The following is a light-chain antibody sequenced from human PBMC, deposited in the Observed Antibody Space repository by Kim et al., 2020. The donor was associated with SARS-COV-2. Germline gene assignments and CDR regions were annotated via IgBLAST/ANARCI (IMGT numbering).Light chain of an antibody. V-gene: IGKV1-6*01. CDR3: LQDYNYPRT. J-gene: IGKJ1*01. Sequence: SVGNSVTITCRASQGIRNDLGWYQQKPGKAPKLLIYAASSLQSGVPARFSGSGSGTDFTLTISSLQPEDFATYYCLQDYNYPRTFGQGTKVEIK. CDR1: QGIRND. CDR2: AAS.